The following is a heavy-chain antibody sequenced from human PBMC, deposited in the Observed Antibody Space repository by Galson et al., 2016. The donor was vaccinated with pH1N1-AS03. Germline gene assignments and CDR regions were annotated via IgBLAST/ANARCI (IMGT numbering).Heavy chain of an antibody. CDR3: ARRGGSGAPLFDY. J-gene: IGHJ4*02. CDR2: IYYSGNT. D-gene: IGHD6-19*01. CDR1: GGSISSYY. V-gene: IGHV4-59*08. Sequence: ETLSLTCTVSGGSISSYYWSWIRQPPGKGLEWIGYIYYSGNTNYNPSLKSRVTMSVDTSKNQLSLKLTSVTAADTAVYYCARRGGSGAPLFDYWGQGTLVTVSS.